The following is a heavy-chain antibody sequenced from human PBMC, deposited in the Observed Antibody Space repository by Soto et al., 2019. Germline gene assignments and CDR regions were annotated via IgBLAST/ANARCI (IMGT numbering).Heavy chain of an antibody. V-gene: IGHV4-39*01. J-gene: IGHJ5*02. Sequence: PSETLSFPCTLARGSISNENYHWGWTRQPPGKGPERMGPGYSNGRTHHNPSLKGRRATAFDTSRNRFSLSLISVTAADTAVYFCASLTNGRPGDAWGQGTLVTVSS. CDR3: ASLTNGRPGDA. CDR1: RGSISNENYH. D-gene: IGHD2-8*01. CDR2: GYSNGRT.